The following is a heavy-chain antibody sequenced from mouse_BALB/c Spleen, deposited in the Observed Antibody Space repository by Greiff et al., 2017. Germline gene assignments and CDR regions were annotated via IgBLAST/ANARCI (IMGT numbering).Heavy chain of an antibody. Sequence: DVKLVESGGGLVKPGGSLKLSCAASGFTFSDYYMYWVRQTPEKRLEWVATISDGGSYTYYPDSVKGRFTISRDNAKNNLYLQMSSLKSEDTAMYYCARDDDYDGFAYWGQGTLVTVSA. CDR3: ARDDDYDGFAY. CDR1: GFTFSDYY. CDR2: ISDGGSYT. J-gene: IGHJ3*01. D-gene: IGHD2-4*01. V-gene: IGHV5-4*02.